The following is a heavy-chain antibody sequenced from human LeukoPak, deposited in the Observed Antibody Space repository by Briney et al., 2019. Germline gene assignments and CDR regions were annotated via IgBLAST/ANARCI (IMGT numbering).Heavy chain of an antibody. D-gene: IGHD3-10*01. J-gene: IGHJ3*02. CDR1: GGSISSGDYY. Sequence: SQTLSLTXTVSGGSISSGDYYWSWIRQPPGKGLEWIGYIYYSGSTYYNPSLKSRVTMSVDTSKNQFSLKLSSVTAADTAVYYCARDTYAARGVKGWDDAFDIWGQGTMVTVSS. CDR3: ARDTYAARGVKGWDDAFDI. CDR2: IYYSGST. V-gene: IGHV4-30-4*08.